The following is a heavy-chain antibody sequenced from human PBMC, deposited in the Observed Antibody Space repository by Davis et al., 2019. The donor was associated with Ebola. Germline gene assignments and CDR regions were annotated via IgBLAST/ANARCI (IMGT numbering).Heavy chain of an antibody. CDR2: ISGSGGST. CDR3: AKDVVVPAAIYFDY. D-gene: IGHD2-2*01. CDR1: GGTFSSYA. J-gene: IGHJ4*02. Sequence: SCKASGGTFSSYAMSWVRQAPGKGLEWVSAISGSGGSTYYADSVKGRFTISRDNSKNTLYLQMNSLRAEDTAVYYCAKDVVVPAAIYFDYWGQGTLVTVSS. V-gene: IGHV3-23*01.